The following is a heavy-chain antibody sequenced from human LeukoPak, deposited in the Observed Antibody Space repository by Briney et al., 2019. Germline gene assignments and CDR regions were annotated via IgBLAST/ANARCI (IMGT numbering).Heavy chain of an antibody. Sequence: ASVKVSCKASGGTFSSYAISWVRQAPGQGLEWMGGIIPIFGTAIYAQKFQGRVTMTEDTSTDTAYMELSSLRSEDTAVYYCATGITGTEAPFDYWGQGTLVTVSS. CDR2: IIPIFGTA. CDR1: GGTFSSYA. J-gene: IGHJ4*02. V-gene: IGHV1-69*06. CDR3: ATGITGTEAPFDY. D-gene: IGHD1-20*01.